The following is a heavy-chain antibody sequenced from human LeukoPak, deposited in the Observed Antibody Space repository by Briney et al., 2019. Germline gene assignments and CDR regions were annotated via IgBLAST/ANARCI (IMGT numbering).Heavy chain of an antibody. V-gene: IGHV3-23*01. CDR2: FSGSGDIT. CDR3: AKVEGAKGGATDY. J-gene: IGHJ4*02. Sequence: PGGSLRLSCAASGFTFSSYAMSGVRQAPGKGLEWFSTFSGSGDITYYADSVKGRFTISRDNSKNTLYLQMNNLRAEDTAVYYCAKVEGAKGGATDYWGQGTLVTVSS. D-gene: IGHD1-26*01. CDR1: GFTFSSYA.